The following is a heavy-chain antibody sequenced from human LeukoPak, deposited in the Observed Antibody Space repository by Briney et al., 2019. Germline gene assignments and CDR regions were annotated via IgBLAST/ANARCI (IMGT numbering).Heavy chain of an antibody. D-gene: IGHD2-15*01. CDR3: AKTLFYCSGVSCYTYDY. CDR1: GYSFTSYW. Sequence: GESLKISCKGSGYSFTSYWIGWVRQMPGKGLEWMGIIYPGDSDTRYSPSFQGQVTISADNSISTAYLPWSSLKASDTPMYYCAKTLFYCSGVSCYTYDYWGREPWSPSPQ. CDR2: IYPGDSDT. V-gene: IGHV5-51*01. J-gene: IGHJ4*02.